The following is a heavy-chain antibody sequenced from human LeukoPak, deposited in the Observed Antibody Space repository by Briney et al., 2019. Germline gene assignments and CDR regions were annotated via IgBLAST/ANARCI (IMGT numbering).Heavy chain of an antibody. J-gene: IGHJ4*02. CDR1: GYTFTSYG. Sequence: ASVTVSCMASGYTFTSYGISWVRQAPGQGLEWMGWISAYNGNTNYAQKLQGRVTMTTDTSTSTAYMELRSLRSDDTAVYYCARVAHYYDSSGYYYNYWGQGTLVNVSS. CDR2: ISAYNGNT. V-gene: IGHV1-18*01. CDR3: ARVAHYYDSSGYYYNY. D-gene: IGHD3-22*01.